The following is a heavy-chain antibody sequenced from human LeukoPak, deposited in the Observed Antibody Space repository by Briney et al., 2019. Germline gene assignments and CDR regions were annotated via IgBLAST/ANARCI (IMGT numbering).Heavy chain of an antibody. CDR3: ARAEYYYDRSGYPNDY. V-gene: IGHV1-2*02. J-gene: IGHJ4*02. D-gene: IGHD3-22*01. CDR2: INPNSGGT. Sequence: ASVKVSFKASGYTFTVYYMHWVRQAPGQGLEWMGWINPNSGGTNYAQKFQGRVTITRDTSISTAYMELSRLRSDDTAVYYCARAEYYYDRSGYPNDYWGQGTLVSVP. CDR1: GYTFTVYY.